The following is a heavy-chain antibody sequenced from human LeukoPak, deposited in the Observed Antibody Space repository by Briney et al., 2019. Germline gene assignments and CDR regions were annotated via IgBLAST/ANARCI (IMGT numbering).Heavy chain of an antibody. D-gene: IGHD2-15*01. CDR3: VRNSGDCSVGSCYIRRGGMDD. Sequence: GGSLRLSCAASGFTFSSCNMNRVRQAPGKGLEWVSSISSSTTYIYYADSVMGRFTISRDNAKNSLYLQMNSLRAEDTAVYYCVRNSGDCSVGSCYIRRGGMDDWGKGTTVTVSS. V-gene: IGHV3-21*01. J-gene: IGHJ6*04. CDR2: ISSSTTYI. CDR1: GFTFSSCN.